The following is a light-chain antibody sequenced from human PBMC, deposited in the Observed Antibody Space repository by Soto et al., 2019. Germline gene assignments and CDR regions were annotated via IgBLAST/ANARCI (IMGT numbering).Light chain of an antibody. J-gene: IGKJ5*01. Sequence: EIVLTQSAATLSGSAGERATLSFRAIQSVSSNLAWYQQNPGQAPRLLIYGASSRATGIPDRFSGSGSGTDFTLTISRLEPEDFAVYYCQQYGSSPITFGQGTRLEI. CDR1: QSVSSN. CDR2: GAS. V-gene: IGKV3-20*01. CDR3: QQYGSSPIT.